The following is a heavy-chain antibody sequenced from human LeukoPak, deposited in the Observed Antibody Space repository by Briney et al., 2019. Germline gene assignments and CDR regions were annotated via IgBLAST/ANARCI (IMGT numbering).Heavy chain of an antibody. V-gene: IGHV1-2*02. D-gene: IGHD5-18*01. CDR2: INPNSGGT. CDR3: ARGEDTAMVKEYYYYYMDV. Sequence: ASVKVSCKASGYTFSSYDINWVRQAPGQGLEWMGWINPNSGGTNYAQKFQGRVTMTRDTSISTAYMELSRLRSDDTAVYYCARGEDTAMVKEYYYYYMDVWGKGTTVTVSS. CDR1: GYTFSSYD. J-gene: IGHJ6*03.